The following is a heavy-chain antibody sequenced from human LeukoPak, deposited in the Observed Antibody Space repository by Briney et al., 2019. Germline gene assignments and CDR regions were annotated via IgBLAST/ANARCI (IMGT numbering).Heavy chain of an antibody. J-gene: IGHJ4*02. CDR1: GGSISSSSYY. Sequence: SETLSLTCTVSGGSISSSSYYWGWIRQPPGKGLEWIGSIYYSGSTYYNPSLKSRVTISVDTSENQFSLKLSSVTAADTAVYYCASPGNTYYYGSGMYYFDYWGQGTLVTVSS. V-gene: IGHV4-39*01. CDR2: IYYSGST. D-gene: IGHD3-10*01. CDR3: ASPGNTYYYGSGMYYFDY.